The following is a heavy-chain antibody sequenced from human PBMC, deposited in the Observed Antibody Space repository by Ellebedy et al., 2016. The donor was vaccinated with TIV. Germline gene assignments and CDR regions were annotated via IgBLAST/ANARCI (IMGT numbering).Heavy chain of an antibody. CDR3: AIAFREYYFDNGANFLDI. J-gene: IGHJ3*02. CDR2: INPGNGNT. CDR1: GYTFSTFA. V-gene: IGHV1-3*01. D-gene: IGHD4/OR15-4a*01. Sequence: ASVKVSCKASGYTFSTFAIHWVRQAPGQRPEWMGWINPGNGNTKFSRKFQGRVTISRDTSAITAYMELRSLSSEDTTLYYCAIAFREYYFDNGANFLDIWGLGTMVTVSS.